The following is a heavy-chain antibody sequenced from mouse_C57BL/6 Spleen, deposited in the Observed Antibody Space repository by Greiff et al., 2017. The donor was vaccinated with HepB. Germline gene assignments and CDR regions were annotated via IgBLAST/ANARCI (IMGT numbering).Heavy chain of an antibody. V-gene: IGHV1-81*01. D-gene: IGHD2-3*01. CDR2: IYPRSGNT. Sequence: VKLQESGAELARPGASVKLSCKASGYTFTSYGISWVKQRTGQGLEWIGEIYPRSGNTYYNEKFKGKATLTADKSSSTAYMELRSLTSEDSAVYFCARGIDGYYAMDYWGQGTSVTVSS. J-gene: IGHJ4*01. CDR3: ARGIDGYYAMDY. CDR1: GYTFTSYG.